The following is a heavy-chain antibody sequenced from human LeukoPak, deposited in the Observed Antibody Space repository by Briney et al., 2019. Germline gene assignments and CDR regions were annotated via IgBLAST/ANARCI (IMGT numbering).Heavy chain of an antibody. CDR2: IKQDGSEK. Sequence: PGGSLRLSCEGSEFSFSSYWMSWVRQAPGKGLEWVAKIKQDGSEKYYVDSVKGRFTISRDNAKNSLYLQMNSLRAEDTAVYYCARESGSVTSEVDFDYWGQGTLVTVSS. CDR1: EFSFSSYW. V-gene: IGHV3-7*01. CDR3: ARESGSVTSEVDFDY. J-gene: IGHJ4*02. D-gene: IGHD4-17*01.